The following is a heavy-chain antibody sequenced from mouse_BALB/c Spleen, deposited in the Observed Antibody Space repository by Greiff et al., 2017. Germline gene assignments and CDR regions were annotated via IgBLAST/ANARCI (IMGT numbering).Heavy chain of an antibody. J-gene: IGHJ3*01. Sequence: EVKLVESGGGLVQPGGSRTLSCAASGFTFSSFGMHWVRQAPEKGLEWVAYISSGSSTIYYADTVKGRFTISRDNPKNTLFLQMTSLRSEDTAMYYCARDDYDEGFADWGEGKMVTGSA. CDR2: ISSGSSTI. CDR3: ARDDYDEGFAD. D-gene: IGHD2-4*01. CDR1: GFTFSSFG. V-gene: IGHV5-17*02.